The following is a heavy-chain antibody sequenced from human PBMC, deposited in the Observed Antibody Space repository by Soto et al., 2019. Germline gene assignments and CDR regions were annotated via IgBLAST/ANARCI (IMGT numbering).Heavy chain of an antibody. J-gene: IGHJ4*02. CDR1: GYTFSNFW. CDR3: ARGTPWQLPFDY. V-gene: IGHV5-51*01. D-gene: IGHD1-7*01. CDR2: IYPGDYET. Sequence: GESLKISCQCSGYTFSNFWIAWVRQLPGKGLEWMGIIYPGDYETRYSPSFHGKVTISADTSKNQFSLKVSSVTATDTAFYYCARGTPWQLPFDYWGQGTLVTVSS.